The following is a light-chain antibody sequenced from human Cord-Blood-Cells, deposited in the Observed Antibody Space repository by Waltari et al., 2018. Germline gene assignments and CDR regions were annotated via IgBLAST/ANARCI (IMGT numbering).Light chain of an antibody. Sequence: EIVMTQSPATVSVSPGESATLSCRASQSVSSNLAWYQQKPGQAPRLLIYGASTRATGIPARFSGSVSGTEFTLTISSLQSEDFAVYYFQQYNNWPPWTFGQGTKVEIK. CDR2: GAS. CDR1: QSVSSN. V-gene: IGKV3-15*01. CDR3: QQYNNWPPWT. J-gene: IGKJ1*01.